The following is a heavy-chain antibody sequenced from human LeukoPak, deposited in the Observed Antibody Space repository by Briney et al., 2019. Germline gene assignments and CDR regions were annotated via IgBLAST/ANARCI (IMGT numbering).Heavy chain of an antibody. V-gene: IGHV1-69*05. CDR2: IIPIFGTA. CDR1: GGTFSSYA. D-gene: IGHD6-19*01. CDR3: ARASSGWYFFDY. J-gene: IGHJ4*02. Sequence: SVKVSCKASGGTFSSYAISWVRQAPGQGLEWMGRIIPIFGTANYAQKFQGRVTITTDESSSTAYMELSSLRSEDTAVYYCARASSGWYFFDYWGQGTLVTVSS.